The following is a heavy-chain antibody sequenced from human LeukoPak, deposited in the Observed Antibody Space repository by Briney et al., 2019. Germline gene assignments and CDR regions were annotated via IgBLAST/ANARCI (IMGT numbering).Heavy chain of an antibody. CDR1: GGSISSGSYY. CDR2: IYTSGST. D-gene: IGHD4-17*01. CDR3: AREGIGYGDYGY. J-gene: IGHJ4*02. V-gene: IGHV4-61*02. Sequence: SQTLSLTCTVSGGSISSGSYYWRWIRQPAGKGLEWIGRIYTSGSTNYNPSLNSRVTISVDTSKNQFSLKLSSVTAADTAVYYCAREGIGYGDYGYWGQGTLVTVSS.